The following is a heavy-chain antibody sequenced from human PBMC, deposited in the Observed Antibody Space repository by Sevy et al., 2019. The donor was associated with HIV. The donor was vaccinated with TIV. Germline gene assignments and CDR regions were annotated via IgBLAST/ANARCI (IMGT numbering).Heavy chain of an antibody. CDR3: ARGDGYNLDY. V-gene: IGHV3-30*03. CDR2: ISYDGSNK. Sequence: GGSLRLSCAASGFTFSSYGMHWVRQAPGKGLEWVAVISYDGSNKYYADSVKGRFTIPRDNSKNTLYLQMNSLRAEDTAVYYCARGDGYNLDYWGQGTLVTVSS. J-gene: IGHJ4*02. CDR1: GFTFSSYG. D-gene: IGHD5-12*01.